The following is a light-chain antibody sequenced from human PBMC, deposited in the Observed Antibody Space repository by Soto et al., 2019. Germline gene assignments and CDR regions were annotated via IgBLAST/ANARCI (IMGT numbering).Light chain of an antibody. Sequence: VMTQSPATLSLSPGDSATLSCRDSQSVSSNLAWYQQKPGQAPRLLIYGAYTRATGIPARFSGSGSGTEFTLTISSLQSEDFAVYYCQQYNNWPPWTCGQGTKVDIK. J-gene: IGKJ1*01. CDR2: GAY. CDR3: QQYNNWPPWT. CDR1: QSVSSN. V-gene: IGKV3-15*01.